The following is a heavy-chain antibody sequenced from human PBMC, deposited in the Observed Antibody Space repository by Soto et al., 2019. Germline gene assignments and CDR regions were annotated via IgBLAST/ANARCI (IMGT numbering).Heavy chain of an antibody. Sequence: GGSLRLSCAASGFTFSSYAMHWVRQAPGKGLEWVAVISYDGSNKYYADSVKGRFTISRDNSKNTLYLQMNSLRAEDTAVYYCARGSGWYGGYYYYGMDVRAQRTTVTVSS. CDR3: ARGSGWYGGYYYYGMDV. D-gene: IGHD6-19*01. V-gene: IGHV3-30-3*01. CDR2: ISYDGSNK. J-gene: IGHJ6*02. CDR1: GFTFSSYA.